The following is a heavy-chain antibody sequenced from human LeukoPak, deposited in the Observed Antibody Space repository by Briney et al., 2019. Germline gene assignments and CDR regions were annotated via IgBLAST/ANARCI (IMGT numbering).Heavy chain of an antibody. J-gene: IGHJ4*02. CDR1: GYTFTNYW. V-gene: IGHV5-51*01. Sequence: GESLKISCEASGYTFTNYWIAWVRQMPGKGLEWMGIIYPDDSDTKYSPSFQGQVTISAGKSISTAYLQMNSLKTEDTAVYYCATWGDFWSGNYGGYWGQGTLVTVSS. CDR3: ATWGDFWSGNYGGY. D-gene: IGHD3-3*01. CDR2: IYPDDSDT.